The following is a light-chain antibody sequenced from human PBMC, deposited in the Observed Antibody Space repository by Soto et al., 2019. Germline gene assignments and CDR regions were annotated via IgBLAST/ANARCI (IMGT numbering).Light chain of an antibody. V-gene: IGKV1-5*01. CDR2: DAS. Sequence: DIQMTQSPSTLSASVGDRVTITCRASQTITDWLAWYQQKPGKAPKLLIFDASSLESGVPSRFSGSGSGTEFTLTISSLQPDGFATYYCQQYKSYSPLTFGQGTKVEIK. CDR3: QQYKSYSPLT. J-gene: IGKJ1*01. CDR1: QTITDW.